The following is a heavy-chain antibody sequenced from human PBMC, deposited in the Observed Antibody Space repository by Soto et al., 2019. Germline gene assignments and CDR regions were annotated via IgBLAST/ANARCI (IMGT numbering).Heavy chain of an antibody. V-gene: IGHV3-73*01. CDR3: TRRHSRSGGCSSDFDF. D-gene: IGHD2-15*01. J-gene: IGHJ4*02. Sequence: EVQLVESGGGLVQTGGYLKLSCAASGFTLSGFDVHWVRQAAGEGLEWVGRIKTKVESYATAYAASVKGRFSLSRDDSKNTAYLEMNSLKTEDTAVYYCTRRHSRSGGCSSDFDFWGQGSLVAVSS. CDR1: GFTLSGFD. CDR2: IKTKVESYAT.